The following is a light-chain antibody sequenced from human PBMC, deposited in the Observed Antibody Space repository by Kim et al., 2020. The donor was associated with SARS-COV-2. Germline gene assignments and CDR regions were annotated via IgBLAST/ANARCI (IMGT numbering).Light chain of an antibody. Sequence: SYELTQSPSVSVAPGKTARIACGRNNIGSKTVHWYQQKPGQAPVLVIYYDSDRPSGIPERFSGSNSGNTATLTISRVEAGDEADYFCQVWDSSSNHVVFG. CDR2: YDS. V-gene: IGLV3-21*04. CDR3: QVWDSSSNHVV. CDR1: NIGSKT. J-gene: IGLJ2*01.